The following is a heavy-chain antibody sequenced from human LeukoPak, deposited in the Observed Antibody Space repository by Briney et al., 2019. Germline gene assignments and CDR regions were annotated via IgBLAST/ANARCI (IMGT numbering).Heavy chain of an antibody. CDR1: GFTFSSYT. CDR2: ITTSDGNT. Sequence: GGSLRLSCAASGFTFSSYTMSWVRQAPGKGLEWVSTITTSDGNTYYADSVKGRFTVSRDNSKNTLFLQMNSLRAEDTAVYYCAKDGGLWVSAHWGDSWGRGTLATVSS. CDR3: AKDGGLWVSAHWGDS. D-gene: IGHD7-27*01. J-gene: IGHJ4*02. V-gene: IGHV3-23*01.